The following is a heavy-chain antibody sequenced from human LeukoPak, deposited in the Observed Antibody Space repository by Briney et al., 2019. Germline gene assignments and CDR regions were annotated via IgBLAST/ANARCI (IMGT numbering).Heavy chain of an antibody. CDR1: GYSFTSYW. J-gene: IGHJ4*02. CDR2: IYPGDSDT. CDR3: ARRPRRFVYDSSGPFDY. V-gene: IGHV5-51*01. D-gene: IGHD3-22*01. Sequence: GESLKISCKGSGYSFTSYWIGWVRQMPGKGLEWMGIIYPGDSDTRYSPSFQGQVTISADKSISTAYLQWSSLKASDTAMYYCARRPRRFVYDSSGPFDYWGQGTLVTVSS.